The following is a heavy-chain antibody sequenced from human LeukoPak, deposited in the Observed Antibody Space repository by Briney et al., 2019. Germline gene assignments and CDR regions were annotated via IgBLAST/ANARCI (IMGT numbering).Heavy chain of an antibody. CDR3: ARDRGNYPPFDY. Sequence: ASVKVSCTASGYTFTGSGISWVREGPGQGLEWRGWISAYTGKTNYTQKLHGRVTMTTHTSTSTADMELGSLRYDDTAVYYCARDRGNYPPFDYWGQGTLDTVSS. J-gene: IGHJ4*02. CDR1: GYTFTGSG. CDR2: ISAYTGKT. D-gene: IGHD4-23*01. V-gene: IGHV1-18*01.